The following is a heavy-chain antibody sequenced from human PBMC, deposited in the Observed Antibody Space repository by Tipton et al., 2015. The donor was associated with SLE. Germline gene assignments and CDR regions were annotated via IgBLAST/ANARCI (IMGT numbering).Heavy chain of an antibody. CDR2: ISSSSSTI. CDR1: GFTFSSYS. CDR3: ATQVPPLPSIAAAARDY. D-gene: IGHD6-13*01. V-gene: IGHV3-48*02. J-gene: IGHJ4*02. Sequence: SLRLSCAASGFTFSSYSMNWVRQAPGKGLEWVSYISSSSSTIYYADSVKGRFTISRDNAKNSLYLQMNSLRDEDTAVYYCATQVPPLPSIAAAARDYWGQGTLVTVSS.